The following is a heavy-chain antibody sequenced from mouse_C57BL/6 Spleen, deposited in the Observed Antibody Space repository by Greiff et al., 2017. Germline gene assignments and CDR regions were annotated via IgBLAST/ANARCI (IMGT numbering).Heavy chain of an antibody. CDR1: GYTFTDYY. CDR3: ARGYDYDDGYVDY. J-gene: IGHJ2*01. D-gene: IGHD2-4*01. V-gene: IGHV1-19*01. CDR2: INPYNGGT. Sequence: EVQLQESGPVLVKPGASVKMSCKASGYTFTDYYMNWVKQSHGKSLEWIGVINPYNGGTSYNQKFKGKATLTVDKSSSTAYMELNSLTSEDSAVYYCARGYDYDDGYVDYWGQGTTLTVSS.